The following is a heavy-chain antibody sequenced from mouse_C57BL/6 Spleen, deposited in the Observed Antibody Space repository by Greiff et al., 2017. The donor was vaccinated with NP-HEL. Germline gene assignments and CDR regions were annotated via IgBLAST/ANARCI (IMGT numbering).Heavy chain of an antibody. Sequence: QVQLQQSGAELARPGASVKMSCKASGYTFTSYTMHWVKQRPGQGLEWIGYINPSSGYTKYNQKFKDKATLTAAKSSSTAYMQLSSLTSEDSAVYYCARSGLRFYAMDYWGQGTSVTVSS. J-gene: IGHJ4*01. D-gene: IGHD1-1*01. CDR2: INPSSGYT. V-gene: IGHV1-4*01. CDR3: ARSGLRFYAMDY. CDR1: GYTFTSYT.